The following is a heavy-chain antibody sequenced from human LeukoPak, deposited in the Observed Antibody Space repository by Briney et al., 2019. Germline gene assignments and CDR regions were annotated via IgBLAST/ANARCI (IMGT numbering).Heavy chain of an antibody. J-gene: IGHJ6*02. CDR1: GFTFSSYG. V-gene: IGHV3-30*02. D-gene: IGHD2-2*01. CDR2: IRYDGSNK. Sequence: GGSLRLSCAASGFTFSSYGMHWVRQAPGKGLEWVAFIRYDGSNKYYADSVKGRFTISRDNSKNTLYLQMNSLRAEDTAVYYCAKAGHCSSTSCLYYCYGMDVWGQGTTVTVSS. CDR3: AKAGHCSSTSCLYYCYGMDV.